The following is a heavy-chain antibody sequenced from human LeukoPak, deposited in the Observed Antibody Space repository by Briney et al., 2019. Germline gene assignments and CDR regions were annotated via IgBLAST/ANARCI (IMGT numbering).Heavy chain of an antibody. CDR3: AGDSSGYY. CDR1: GYTFTGYY. J-gene: IGHJ4*02. CDR2: MNPNSGNT. V-gene: IGHV1-8*02. D-gene: IGHD3-22*01. Sequence: EASVTVSCKASGYTFTGYYMHWVRQAPGQGLEWMGWMNPNSGNTGYAQKFQGRVTMTRNTSIGTAYMELSSLRSEDTAVYYCAGDSSGYYWSQGTLVTVSS.